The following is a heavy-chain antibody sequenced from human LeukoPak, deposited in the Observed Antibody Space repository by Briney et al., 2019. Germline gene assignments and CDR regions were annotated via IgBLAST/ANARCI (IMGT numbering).Heavy chain of an antibody. CDR3: AKDIAAAGRGSDY. CDR1: GFSFSSYG. D-gene: IGHD6-13*01. J-gene: IGHJ4*02. Sequence: GGSLRLSCAASGFSFSSYGMHWVRQAPGKGLEWVAFIRYEGSNKYYADSVKGRFIISRDNSKNTLYLQMNSLRAEDTAVYYCAKDIAAAGRGSDYWGQGTLVTVSS. CDR2: IRYEGSNK. V-gene: IGHV3-30*02.